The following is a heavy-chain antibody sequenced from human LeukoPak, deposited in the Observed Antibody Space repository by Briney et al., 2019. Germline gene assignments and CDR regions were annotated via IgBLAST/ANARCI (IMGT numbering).Heavy chain of an antibody. CDR1: GFTFSRYA. CDR3: ARVERNAGVFDY. D-gene: IGHD3-3*01. V-gene: IGHV3-30-3*01. Sequence: GGSLRLSCVASGFTFSRYAMHWVRQAPGKGLEWVAFISYDGSNKYYADAVKGRFTISRDNSKNTLYLQMNSLKTEDTAVYYCARVERNAGVFDYWGQGTLVIVSS. CDR2: ISYDGSNK. J-gene: IGHJ4*02.